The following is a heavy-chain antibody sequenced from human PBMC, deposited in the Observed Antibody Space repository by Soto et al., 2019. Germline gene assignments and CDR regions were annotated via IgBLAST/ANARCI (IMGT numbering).Heavy chain of an antibody. V-gene: IGHV4-59*01. D-gene: IGHD3-10*01. CDR2: IYYSGSI. CDR1: GGSISSYY. Sequence: QVQLQESGPGLVKPSETLSLTCTVSGGSISSYYWSWIRQPPGKGLEWIGYIYYSGSINYNPSLKSRVTISVDTSKNQFSLKLSSVTAADTAVYYCARVWGGAFDFRGQGTMVTVSS. CDR3: ARVWGGAFDF. J-gene: IGHJ3*01.